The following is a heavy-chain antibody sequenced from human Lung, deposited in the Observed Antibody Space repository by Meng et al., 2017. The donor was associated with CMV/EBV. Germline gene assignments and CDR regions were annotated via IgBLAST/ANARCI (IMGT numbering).Heavy chain of an antibody. V-gene: IGHV1-3*01. D-gene: IGHD3-22*01. CDR2: FNAGNGNT. J-gene: IGHJ4*02. CDR3: ARAGYDSSGYYPQPFDY. CDR1: GYTLTSYA. Sequence: AEVKMPGASVKVSCKASGYTLTSYAMHWVRQAHGQRLEWMGWFNAGNGNTKYSQRFQGRVTITRNTSASTAYMELSSLRSEDTTVYYCARAGYDSSGYYPQPFDYWGQGTLVTVSS.